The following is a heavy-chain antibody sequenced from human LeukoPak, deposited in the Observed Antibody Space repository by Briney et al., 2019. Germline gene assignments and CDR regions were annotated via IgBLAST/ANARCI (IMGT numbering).Heavy chain of an antibody. CDR3: AKMSGFSEDY. Sequence: GGSLRLSCAAAEFTTSSYWMSWVRQAPGKGLEWVANIKQDGSEKNYVDSVKGRFTISRDNAKNSLYLQMNSLRAEDTAVYFCAKMSGFSEDYWGQGTLVTVSS. V-gene: IGHV3-7*03. CDR1: EFTTSSYW. J-gene: IGHJ4*02. D-gene: IGHD5-18*01. CDR2: IKQDGSEK.